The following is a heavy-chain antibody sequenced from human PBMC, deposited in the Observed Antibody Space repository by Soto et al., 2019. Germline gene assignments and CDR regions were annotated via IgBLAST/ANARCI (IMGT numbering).Heavy chain of an antibody. CDR3: AAPAGITPGGDTIVGVVISYYYYGMDV. J-gene: IGHJ6*02. CDR2: MDPSDSYT. CDR1: GYRFTSYW. Sequence: PGPSLKISCKGSGYRFTSYWISWVRQMPGKGLEWMGRMDPSDSYTNYSESFPVHVTISADKSLRTAYLQWSSLKASDTAMYHCAAPAGITPGGDTIVGVVISYYYYGMDVWGRGTTVTVSS. D-gene: IGHD3-3*01. V-gene: IGHV5-10-1*01.